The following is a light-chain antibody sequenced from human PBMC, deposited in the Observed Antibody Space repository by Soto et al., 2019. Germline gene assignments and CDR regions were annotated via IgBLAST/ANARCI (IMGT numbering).Light chain of an antibody. V-gene: IGKV3-20*01. J-gene: IGKJ1*01. CDR3: QQYGSSPRT. CDR2: GAS. CDR1: QSVSTNF. Sequence: EIVLTQSPGTLSLSLGERATLSCRASQSVSTNFLAWYQRKRGQAPRLLIYGASNRATGIADRFSGSGSGTDVFLTITRLEPEYFEVYYCQQYGSSPRTCGQGTKVEIK.